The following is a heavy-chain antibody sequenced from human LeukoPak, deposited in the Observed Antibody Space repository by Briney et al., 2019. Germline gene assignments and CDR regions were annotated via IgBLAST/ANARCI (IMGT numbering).Heavy chain of an antibody. Sequence: GSLRLSCAASGFTFSSYWMSWVRQAPGKGLEWVANIKQDGSEKYYVDSVKGRFTISRDNAKNSLYLQMNSLRAEDTAVYYCARVGVGATHDYYYMDVWGKGTTVTVSS. J-gene: IGHJ6*03. V-gene: IGHV3-7*01. CDR3: ARVGVGATHDYYYMDV. CDR2: IKQDGSEK. CDR1: GFTFSSYW. D-gene: IGHD1-26*01.